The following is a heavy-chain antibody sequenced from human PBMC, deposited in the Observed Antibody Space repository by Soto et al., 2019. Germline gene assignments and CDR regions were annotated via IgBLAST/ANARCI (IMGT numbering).Heavy chain of an antibody. CDR2: IERDDDDK. J-gene: IGHJ6*02. Sequence: SGPTLVNPTETLTLTCTFSGFSLTSPGMCVSWIRQSPGKALEWLALIERDDDDKYYSTSLKTRLTISKDTRKNQVVLTMANMEPADTATYYCARSIRGPRRFNGMDVWGQGTTVTSP. V-gene: IGHV2-70*13. CDR1: GFSLTSPGMC. CDR3: ARSIRGPRRFNGMDV. D-gene: IGHD1-20*01.